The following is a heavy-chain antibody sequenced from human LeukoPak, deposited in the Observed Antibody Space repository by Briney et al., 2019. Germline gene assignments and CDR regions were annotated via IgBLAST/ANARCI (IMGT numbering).Heavy chain of an antibody. D-gene: IGHD1-1*01. J-gene: IGHJ4*02. V-gene: IGHV4-59*01. CDR1: GGSISSYY. CDR3: ARGAQRFLFDY. CDR2: IYYSGGT. Sequence: SETLSLTCTVSGGSISSYYWSWIRQPPGKGLEWIGYIYYSGGTNYNPSLKSRVTISVDTSKNQFSLKLSSVTAADTAVYYCARGAQRFLFDYWGQGTLVTVSS.